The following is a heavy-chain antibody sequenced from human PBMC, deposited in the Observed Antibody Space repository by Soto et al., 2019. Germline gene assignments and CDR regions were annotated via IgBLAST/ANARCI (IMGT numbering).Heavy chain of an antibody. Sequence: PGESLKISCKGSGYSFTSYWIGWVRQMPGKGLEWMGIIYPGDSDTRYSPSFQGQVTISADKSISTAYLQWSSLKASDTVMYYCAISNQNDYDYIWGSYRLTSDAFDIWGQGTMVTV. V-gene: IGHV5-51*01. CDR2: IYPGDSDT. CDR1: GYSFTSYW. D-gene: IGHD3-16*02. J-gene: IGHJ3*02. CDR3: AISNQNDYDYIWGSYRLTSDAFDI.